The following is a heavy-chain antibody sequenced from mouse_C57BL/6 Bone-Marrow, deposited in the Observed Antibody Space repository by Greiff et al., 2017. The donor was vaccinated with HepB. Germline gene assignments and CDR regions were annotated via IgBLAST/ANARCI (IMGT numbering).Heavy chain of an antibody. D-gene: IGHD1-1*01. CDR1: GFSLTSYG. CDR3: ARQGDYYGSSSSYWYFDV. CDR2: IWSDGST. V-gene: IGHV2-6-1*01. J-gene: IGHJ1*03. Sequence: VKVVESGPGLVAPSQSLSITCTVSGFSLTSYGVHWVRQPPGKGLEWLVVIWSDGSTTYNSALKSRLSISKDNSKSQVFLKMNSLQTDDTAMYYCARQGDYYGSSSSYWYFDVWGTGTTVTVSS.